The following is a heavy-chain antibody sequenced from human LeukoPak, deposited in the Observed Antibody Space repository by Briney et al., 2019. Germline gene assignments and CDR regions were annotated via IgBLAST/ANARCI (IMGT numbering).Heavy chain of an antibody. CDR3: AKPEAYDFWSGYPPY. D-gene: IGHD3-3*01. V-gene: IGHV3-30-3*01. CDR2: ISYDGSNK. CDR1: GFTFSSYA. Sequence: GGSLRLYCAASGFTFSSYAMHWVRQAPGKGLEWVAVISYDGSNKYYADSVKGRFTISRDNSKNTLYLQMNSLRAEDTAVYYCAKPEAYDFWSGYPPYWGQGTLVTVSS. J-gene: IGHJ4*02.